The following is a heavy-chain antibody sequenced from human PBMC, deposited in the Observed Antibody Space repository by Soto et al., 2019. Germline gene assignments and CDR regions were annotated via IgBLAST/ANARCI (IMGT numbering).Heavy chain of an antibody. V-gene: IGHV6-1*01. CDR1: GDSVSINSAA. CDR3: ARDPGTTGYWFDP. CDR2: TYYRSKWYN. J-gene: IGHJ5*02. Sequence: SQTLSLTCVISGDSVSINSAAWNWIRQSPSRGLEWLGRTYYRSKWYNDYAVSVKSRITINPDTSKDQFSLQLNSVTPEDTAVYYCARDPGTTGYWFDPWGQGTLVTVSS. D-gene: IGHD1-1*01.